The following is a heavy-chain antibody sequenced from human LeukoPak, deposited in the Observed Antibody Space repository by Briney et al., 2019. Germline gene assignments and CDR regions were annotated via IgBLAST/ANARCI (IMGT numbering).Heavy chain of an antibody. J-gene: IGHJ4*02. D-gene: IGHD6-19*01. V-gene: IGHV4-59*01. CDR2: VSYSGRT. Sequence: SETLSLTCTVSGGSISSYYWSWIRQPPGKGLEWIGYVSYSGRTNYNPSLKSRVTLSVDTSKNQFSLKLSSVTAADTAVYYCARTPVNSSGWYGARGYYFDYWGQGTLVTVSS. CDR1: GGSISSYY. CDR3: ARTPVNSSGWYGARGYYFDY.